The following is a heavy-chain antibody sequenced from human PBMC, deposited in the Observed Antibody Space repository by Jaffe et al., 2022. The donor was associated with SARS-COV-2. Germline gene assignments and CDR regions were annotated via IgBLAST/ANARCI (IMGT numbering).Heavy chain of an antibody. CDR2: ISGSGVTT. V-gene: IGHV3-23*04. Sequence: EVQLVDSGGGLVQPGGSLRLSCAASGFTFSNYAMSWVRQAPGKGLEWVSYISGSGVTTYYADSVKGRFTISRDNSKNTLYLQMNSLRAEDRALYYCARDPPGSGPDFDCWGQGTLVTVSS. CDR3: ARDPPGSGPDFDC. CDR1: GFTFSNYA. J-gene: IGHJ4*02. D-gene: IGHD2-15*01.